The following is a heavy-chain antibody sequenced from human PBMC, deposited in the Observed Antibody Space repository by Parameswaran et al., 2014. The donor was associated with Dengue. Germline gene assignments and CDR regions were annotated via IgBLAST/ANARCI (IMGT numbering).Heavy chain of an antibody. CDR3: AKDLHYYGMDV. J-gene: IGHJ6*02. Sequence: WIRQPPGKGLEWVSVISGSGGGTYYADSVKGRFTISRDNSKNTLYLQMNSLRVEDTAVYYCAKDLHYYGMDVWGQGTTVTVSS. CDR2: ISGSGGGT. V-gene: IGHV3-23*01.